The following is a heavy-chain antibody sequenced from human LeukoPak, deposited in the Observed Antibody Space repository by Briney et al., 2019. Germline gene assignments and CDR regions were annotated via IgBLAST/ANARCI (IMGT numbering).Heavy chain of an antibody. CDR2: MYYSGST. J-gene: IGHJ6*03. CDR3: ARQDYYYYMDV. Sequence: SETLSLTCTVSGGPISGYYWRWIPQPPGKGLEWIGYMYYSGSTKYNPSLKSRVTISVDTSKNQLSLKLSSVTAADTAVYYCARQDYYYYMDVWGKGTTVTVSS. V-gene: IGHV4-59*08. CDR1: GGPISGYY.